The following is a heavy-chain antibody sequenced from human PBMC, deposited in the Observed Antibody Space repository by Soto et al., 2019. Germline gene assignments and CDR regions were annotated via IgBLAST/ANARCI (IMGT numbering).Heavy chain of an antibody. D-gene: IGHD3-16*01. CDR3: AKERRVGGHYYYGMDV. CDR2: ISYDGSNK. J-gene: IGHJ6*02. V-gene: IGHV3-30*18. Sequence: QVQLVESGGGVVQPGRSLRLSCAASGFTFSSYGMHWVRQAPGKGLEWVAVISYDGSNKYYADSVKGRFTISRDNSKNXLYLQMNSLRAEDTAVYYCAKERRVGGHYYYGMDVWGQGTTVTVSS. CDR1: GFTFSSYG.